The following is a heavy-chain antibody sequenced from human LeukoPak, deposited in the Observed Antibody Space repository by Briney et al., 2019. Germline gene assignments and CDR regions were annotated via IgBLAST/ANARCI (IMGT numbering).Heavy chain of an antibody. D-gene: IGHD4-11*01. CDR3: ARGLQIGFLEY. CDR2: ISAYNGNT. Sequence: ASVKVSCKASGYTFTNYGINWVRQAPGQGPEWMGWISAYNGNTQIAQKIRGRVTMTTDTSTNTAFMELRSLRSDDAAVYYCARGLQIGFLEYWGQGTLVTVSS. J-gene: IGHJ4*02. V-gene: IGHV1-18*01. CDR1: GYTFTNYG.